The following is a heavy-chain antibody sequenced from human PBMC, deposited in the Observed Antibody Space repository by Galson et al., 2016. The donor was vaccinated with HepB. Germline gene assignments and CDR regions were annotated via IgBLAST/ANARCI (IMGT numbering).Heavy chain of an antibody. D-gene: IGHD1-26*01. V-gene: IGHV4-34*01. CDR3: ARLSLSFLVGTSYYYYYMDV. J-gene: IGHJ6*03. CDR2: INHSGRI. CDR1: GGSFSGYY. Sequence: SETLSLTCAVYGGSFSGYYWSWIRQSPGKGLEWIGEINHSGRINYTPSLKSRATISVDTSKNQFSLNLSSVTAADTAVYYCARLSLSFLVGTSYYYYYMDVWGKGTTVTVSS.